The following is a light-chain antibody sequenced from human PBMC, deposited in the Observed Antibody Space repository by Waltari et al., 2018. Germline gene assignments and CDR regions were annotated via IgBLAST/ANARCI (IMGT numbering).Light chain of an antibody. CDR2: DAS. CDR3: QQANSFPWT. CDR1: QSVSSY. Sequence: EIVLTQSPATLSLSPGERATLSCRASQSVSSYLAWYQQKPGQAPRLLIYDASALQSGVPSRFSGSGSELHFTLTINNLQPEDFATYYCQQANSFPWTFGQGTKVEIK. V-gene: IGKV3-11*01. J-gene: IGKJ1*01.